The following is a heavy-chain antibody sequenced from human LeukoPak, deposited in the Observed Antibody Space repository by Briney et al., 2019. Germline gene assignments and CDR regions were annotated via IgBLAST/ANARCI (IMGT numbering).Heavy chain of an antibody. CDR1: GYTFTGYY. CDR2: INPNSGGT. V-gene: IGHV1-2*02. CDR3: ARPDCSSSSCYTFDY. J-gene: IGHJ4*02. Sequence: GASVKVSCKASGYTFTGYYMHWVRQAPGQGLEWMGWINPNSGGTNYAQKFQGRVTMTRDTSISTAYMELSRLGSDDTAVYYCARPDCSSSSCYTFDYWGQGNLVTVSS. D-gene: IGHD2-2*02.